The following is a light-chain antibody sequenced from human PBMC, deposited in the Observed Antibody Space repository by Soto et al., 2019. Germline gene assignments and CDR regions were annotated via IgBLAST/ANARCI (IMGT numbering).Light chain of an antibody. Sequence: QAVVTQEPSLTVSPGGTVTLTCGSSTGAVTSGHYPYRFQQKPGQAPRTLIYDTNNKHSWTPARFSGSLLGGKAALTLSGAQPEDEAEYYCLLSYSGPVVFGGGTKLTVL. CDR2: DTN. V-gene: IGLV7-46*01. CDR1: TGAVTSGHY. CDR3: LLSYSGPVV. J-gene: IGLJ2*01.